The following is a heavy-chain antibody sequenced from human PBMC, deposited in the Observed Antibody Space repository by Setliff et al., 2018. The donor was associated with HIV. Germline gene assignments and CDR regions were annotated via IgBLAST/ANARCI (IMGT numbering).Heavy chain of an antibody. V-gene: IGHV4-31*11. D-gene: IGHD4-17*01. J-gene: IGHJ2*01. CDR3: ARRYGDYKIGDWFFDL. Sequence: TLSPTCAVSGGSISSGGYYWNWIRQHPGKGLEWIGYIYYSGTTYYNPSLKSRVTISVDKSKNQFSLKLNSVTAADTAVYYCARRYGDYKIGDWFFDLWGRGTLVTVSS. CDR2: IYYSGTT. CDR1: GGSISSGGYY.